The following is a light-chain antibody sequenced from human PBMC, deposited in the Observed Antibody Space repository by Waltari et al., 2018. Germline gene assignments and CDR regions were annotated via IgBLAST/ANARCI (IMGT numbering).Light chain of an antibody. J-gene: IGLJ1*01. Sequence: YHRRPGKAPKLVSYNVRNLPPGFPYRFSGSKSASTASLTISGLHAEDEAVYYCCSYAGGNAEVFGTGTKVSVL. CDR3: CSYAGGNAEV. CDR2: NVR. V-gene: IGLV2-11*01.